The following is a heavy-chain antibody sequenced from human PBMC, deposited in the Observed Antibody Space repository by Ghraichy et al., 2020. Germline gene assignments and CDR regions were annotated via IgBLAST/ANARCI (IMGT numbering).Heavy chain of an antibody. CDR3: ARNWNYFDY. CDR2: IWYDGSNK. CDR1: GFTFSSYG. V-gene: IGHV3-33*01. D-gene: IGHD1-1*01. J-gene: IGHJ4*02. Sequence: LSLTCAASGFTFSSYGMHWVRQAPGKGLEWVAVIWYDGSNKYYADSVKGRFTISRDNSKNTLYLQMNSLRAEDTAVYYCARNWNYFDYWGQGTLVTVSS.